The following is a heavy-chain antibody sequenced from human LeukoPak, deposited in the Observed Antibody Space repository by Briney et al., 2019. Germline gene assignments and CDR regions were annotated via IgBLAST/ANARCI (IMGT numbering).Heavy chain of an antibody. J-gene: IGHJ4*02. D-gene: IGHD3-9*01. CDR2: IIGSGGST. CDR1: GFTFSSYA. CDR3: AKALLRYFDWLLGPFDY. Sequence: PGGSLRLSCAASGFTFSSYAMSWVREAPGKGLEWVSAIIGSGGSTYYADSVKGRFTISRDNSKNTLYLQMNSLRAEDTAVYYCAKALLRYFDWLLGPFDYWGQGTLVTVSS. V-gene: IGHV3-23*01.